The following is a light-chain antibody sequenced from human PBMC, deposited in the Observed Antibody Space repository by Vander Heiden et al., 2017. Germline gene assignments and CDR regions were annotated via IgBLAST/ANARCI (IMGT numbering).Light chain of an antibody. V-gene: IGKV1-9*01. J-gene: IGKJ4*01. CDR3: QQLDSYPLT. Sequence: IQLTQSPSSLSAFVGDRVTITCRASQGITSYLAWYQLTPGKAPKLLIYAASTLQGGVPSRFSGSGSGTHFTLTISSLQPEDFATYYCQQLDSYPLTFGGGTRVEI. CDR1: QGITSY. CDR2: AAS.